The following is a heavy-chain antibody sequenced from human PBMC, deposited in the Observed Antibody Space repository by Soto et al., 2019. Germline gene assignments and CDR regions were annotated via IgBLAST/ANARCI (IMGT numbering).Heavy chain of an antibody. CDR1: GGSFSGYY. CDR3: ARSIAALLNWFDP. CDR2: INHSGST. D-gene: IGHD6-6*01. J-gene: IGHJ5*02. V-gene: IGHV4-34*01. Sequence: QVQLQQWGAGLLKPSETLSLTCAVYGGSFSGYYWSWIRQPPGKGLEWIGEINHSGSTNYNPSLKRRVTISVDSSKNQFSLRLSSVTAADPAVYYCARSIAALLNWFDPWGQGTLVTVSS.